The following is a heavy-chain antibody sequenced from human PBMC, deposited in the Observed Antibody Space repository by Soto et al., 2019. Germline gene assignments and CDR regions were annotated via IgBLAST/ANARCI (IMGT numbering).Heavy chain of an antibody. CDR2: IYYSGST. CDR1: GGSISSYY. V-gene: IGHV4-59*01. J-gene: IGHJ6*03. CDR3: ARGHMDFWSGPARYYYMDV. D-gene: IGHD3-3*01. Sequence: SETLSLTCTVSGGSISSYYWSWIRQPPGKGLEWIGYIYYSGSTNYNPSLKSRVTISVDTSKNQFSLKLSSVTAADTAVYYCARGHMDFWSGPARYYYMDVWGKGTTVTVSS.